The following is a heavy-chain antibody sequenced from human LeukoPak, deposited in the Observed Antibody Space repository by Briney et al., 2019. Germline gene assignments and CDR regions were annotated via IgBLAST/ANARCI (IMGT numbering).Heavy chain of an antibody. CDR2: IYRSGST. Sequence: SETLSLTCAVSGGSISSSNWWSWVRQPPGKGLEWIGEIYRSGSTNYNPSLKSRVTISVDKSKNQFSLKLSSVTAADTAVYYCARRGTRLWPFDYWGQGTLVTVSS. D-gene: IGHD2-2*01. CDR3: ARRGTRLWPFDY. V-gene: IGHV4-4*02. CDR1: GGSISSSNW. J-gene: IGHJ4*02.